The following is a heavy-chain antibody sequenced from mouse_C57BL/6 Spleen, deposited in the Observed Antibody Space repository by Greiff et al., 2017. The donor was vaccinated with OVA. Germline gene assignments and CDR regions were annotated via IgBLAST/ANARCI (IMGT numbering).Heavy chain of an antibody. Sequence: QVQLQQPGAELVRPGTSVKLSCKASGYTFTSYWMHWVKQRPGQGLEWIGVIDPSDSSTNYNQKFKGKATLTVDTSSSTAYMQLSSLTSEDSAVCYCARLGDYDWYFDVWGTGTTVTVSS. V-gene: IGHV1-59*01. CDR3: ARLGDYDWYFDV. CDR2: IDPSDSST. D-gene: IGHD2-4*01. J-gene: IGHJ1*03. CDR1: GYTFTSYW.